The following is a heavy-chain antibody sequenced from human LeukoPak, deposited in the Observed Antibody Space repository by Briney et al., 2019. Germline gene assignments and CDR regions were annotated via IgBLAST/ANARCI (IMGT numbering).Heavy chain of an antibody. CDR1: GVTVSSKY. D-gene: IGHD6-13*01. V-gene: IGHV3-7*01. CDR3: ARGQVAAAGN. J-gene: IGHJ4*02. Sequence: PGGSLRLSCAVSGVTVSSKYMGWGRQAPGKGLEWVANIKQDGSEKYYVDSVKGRFTISRDNAKNSLYLQMNSLRAEDTAVYYCARGQVAAAGNWGQGTLVTVSS. CDR2: IKQDGSEK.